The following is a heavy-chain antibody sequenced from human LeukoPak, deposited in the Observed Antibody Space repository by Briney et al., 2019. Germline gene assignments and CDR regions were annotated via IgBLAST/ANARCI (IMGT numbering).Heavy chain of an antibody. V-gene: IGHV1-8*01. D-gene: IGHD2-2*01. CDR2: MNPNSGNT. CDR1: GYTFTSYD. J-gene: IGHJ4*02. Sequence: ASAKVSCKASGYTFTSYDINWVRPATEQGLEWMGWMNPNSGNTGYAQKFQGRVTMTRNTSISTAYMELSSLRSEDTAVYYCAKCYCSSTSCCEFDYWGQGPLVTVSS. CDR3: AKCYCSSTSCCEFDY.